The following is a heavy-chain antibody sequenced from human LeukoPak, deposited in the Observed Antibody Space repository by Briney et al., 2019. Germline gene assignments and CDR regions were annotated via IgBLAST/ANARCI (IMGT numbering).Heavy chain of an antibody. CDR1: GGSISSGSYY. Sequence: SETLSLTCTVSGGSISSGSYYWSWIRQPAGKGLEWIGYIYYSGSTNYNPSLKSRVTISVDTSKNQFSLKLSSVTAADTAVYYCARDASSIAAAGPWFDPWGQGTLVTVSS. CDR3: ARDASSIAAAGPWFDP. D-gene: IGHD6-13*01. J-gene: IGHJ5*02. V-gene: IGHV4-61*10. CDR2: IYYSGST.